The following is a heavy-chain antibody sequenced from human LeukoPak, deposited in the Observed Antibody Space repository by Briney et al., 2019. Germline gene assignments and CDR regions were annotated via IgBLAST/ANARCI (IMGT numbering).Heavy chain of an antibody. CDR1: GGSIGSYY. D-gene: IGHD1-26*01. CDR3: VRGVGGEYFYFDR. Sequence: SETLSLTCTVSGGSIGSYYWSWIRQPAGKGLEWVGYIYHSGAAYHNPSLKSRLALSVDTSNNQFSLRLRSVTAADTAVYYCVRGVGGEYFYFDRWGQGALVTVSA. V-gene: IGHV4-4*07. J-gene: IGHJ4*02. CDR2: IYHSGAA.